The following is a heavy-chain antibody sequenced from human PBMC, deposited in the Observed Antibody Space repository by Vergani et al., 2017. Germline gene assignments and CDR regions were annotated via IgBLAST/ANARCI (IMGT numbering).Heavy chain of an antibody. Sequence: QVQLVQSGAEVKKPGASVKVSCKASGYTFTRYYMHWVRQAPGQGLEWMGWINPNSGGTNYAQKFQGRVTMTRDTSISTAYMELSRLRSDDTAVYYCARDGDYYDSSGQGHYWGQGTLVTVSS. CDR2: INPNSGGT. D-gene: IGHD3-22*01. CDR3: ARDGDYYDSSGQGHY. CDR1: GYTFTRYY. J-gene: IGHJ4*02. V-gene: IGHV1-2*02.